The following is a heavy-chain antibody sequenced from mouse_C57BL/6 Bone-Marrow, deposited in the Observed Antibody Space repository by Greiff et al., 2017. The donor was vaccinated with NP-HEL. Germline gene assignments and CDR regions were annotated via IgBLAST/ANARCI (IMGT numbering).Heavy chain of an antibody. J-gene: IGHJ4*01. CDR1: GYAFSSYW. V-gene: IGHV1-80*01. Sequence: VQLQQSGAELVKPGASVKISCKASGYAFSSYWMNWVKQRPGKGLEWIGQIYPGDGDTNYNGKFKGKATLTADKSSSTAYMQLSSLTSEDSAVYFCARSRPNFPYYYAMDYWGQGTSVTVSS. CDR3: ARSRPNFPYYYAMDY. D-gene: IGHD4-1*01. CDR2: IYPGDGDT.